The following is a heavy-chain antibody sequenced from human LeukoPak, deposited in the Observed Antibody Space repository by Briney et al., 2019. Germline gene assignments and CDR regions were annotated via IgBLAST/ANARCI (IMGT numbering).Heavy chain of an antibody. CDR3: ASDIVVVAAILHFQQ. D-gene: IGHD2-21*02. CDR2: INTNTGNP. J-gene: IGHJ1*01. Sequence: ASVKVSCKASGYTFTSYAMNWVRQAPGQGLEWMGWINTNTGNPTYAQGFTGRFVFSLDTSVSTAYLQISSLKAEDTAVYYCASDIVVVAAILHFQQWGQGTLVTVSS. CDR1: GYTFTSYA. V-gene: IGHV7-4-1*02.